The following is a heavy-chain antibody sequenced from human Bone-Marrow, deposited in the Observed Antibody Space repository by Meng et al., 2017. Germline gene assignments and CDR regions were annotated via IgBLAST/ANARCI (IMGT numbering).Heavy chain of an antibody. CDR2: ISSSSSYI. Sequence: GESLKISCAASGFTFSSYSMNWVRQAPGKGLEWVSSISSSSSYIYYAGSVKGRFTISRDNAKNSLYLQMNSLRAEDTAVYYCARQYGSGSYYKHIDYWGQGTLVTVSS. CDR1: GFTFSSYS. J-gene: IGHJ4*02. D-gene: IGHD3-10*01. CDR3: ARQYGSGSYYKHIDY. V-gene: IGHV3-21*01.